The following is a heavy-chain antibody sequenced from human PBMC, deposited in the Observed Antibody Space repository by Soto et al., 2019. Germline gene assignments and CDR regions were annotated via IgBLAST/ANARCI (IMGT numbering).Heavy chain of an antibody. D-gene: IGHD3-10*01. CDR3: ARDGYGSGSYSPSYYYYGMDV. V-gene: IGHV3-21*01. CDR1: GFTFSSYS. CDR2: ISSSSSYI. Sequence: VQLVESGGGVVQPGRSLRLSCATSGFTFSSYSMNWVRQAPGKGLEWVSSISSSSSYIYYADSVKGRFTISRDNAKNSLYLQMNSLRAEDTAVYYCARDGYGSGSYSPSYYYYGMDVWGQGTTVTVSS. J-gene: IGHJ6*02.